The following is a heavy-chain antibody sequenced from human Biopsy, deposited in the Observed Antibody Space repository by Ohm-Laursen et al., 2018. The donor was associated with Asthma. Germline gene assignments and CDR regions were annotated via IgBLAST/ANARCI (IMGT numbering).Heavy chain of an antibody. Sequence: SSLRLSCTASGFVFSQSGMHWVRQAPGKGLEWVALISSDGHNKYYKDSVKGRFTITRDNSKLRPYLEINSLRVEDSAVYYCARESGQDSGGTGAFDRWGQGIMVAVSS. CDR2: ISSDGHNK. D-gene: IGHD4-23*01. V-gene: IGHV3-30*03. CDR3: ARESGQDSGGTGAFDR. CDR1: GFVFSQSG. J-gene: IGHJ3*02.